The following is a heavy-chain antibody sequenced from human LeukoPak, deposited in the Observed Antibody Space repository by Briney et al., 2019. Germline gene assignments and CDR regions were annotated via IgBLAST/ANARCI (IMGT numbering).Heavy chain of an antibody. CDR2: IYYSGST. Sequence: SQTLSLTCTVSGGSISSGGYYWSWVRQHLGKGLEWIGYIYYSGSTYYNPSLKSRVTISVDTSKNQCSLKLSSVTAADTAVYYCARERKTTGTERWFDPWGQGTLVTVSS. J-gene: IGHJ5*02. CDR1: GGSISSGGYY. D-gene: IGHD1-1*01. V-gene: IGHV4-31*03. CDR3: ARERKTTGTERWFDP.